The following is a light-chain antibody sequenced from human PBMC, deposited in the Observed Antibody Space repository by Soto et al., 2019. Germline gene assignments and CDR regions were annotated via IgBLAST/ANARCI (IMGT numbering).Light chain of an antibody. CDR1: SNYIGPYNY. CDR3: CSYADTYVE. J-gene: IGLJ2*01. CDR2: DVD. V-gene: IGLV2-11*01. Sequence: QSALTQPRSVSGSPGQSVAISCTGISNYIGPYNYVSWYQQHPGKAPKHIIYDVDKRPSGVPYRFSGSKSGDTASLTISGLQPDDEADYYCCSYADTYVELGGGTKLTVL.